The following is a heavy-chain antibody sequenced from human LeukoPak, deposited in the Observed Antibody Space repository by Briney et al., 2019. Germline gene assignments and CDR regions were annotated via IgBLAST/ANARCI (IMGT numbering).Heavy chain of an antibody. CDR3: ARGHPGLPSARRLFDLNLRAFDY. V-gene: IGHV4-34*01. D-gene: IGHD2-15*01. Sequence: SETLSLTCAVYGGSFSGYYWSWIRQPPGKGLEWIGEINHSGSTNYNPSLKSRVTISVDTSKNQFSLKLSSVTAADTAVYYCARGHPGLPSARRLFDLNLRAFDYWGQGTLATVSS. CDR2: INHSGST. CDR1: GGSFSGYY. J-gene: IGHJ4*02.